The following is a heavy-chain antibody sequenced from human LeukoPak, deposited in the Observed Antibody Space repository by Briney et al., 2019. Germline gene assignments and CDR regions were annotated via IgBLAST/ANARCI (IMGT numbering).Heavy chain of an antibody. D-gene: IGHD6-13*01. Sequence: SETLSLTCAVYGESFSGHYCSWIRQHPGKGLEWIGYIYYSGSTYYNPSLKSRVTISVDTSKNQFSLKLSSVTAADTAVYYCARDRIAAAGNGFDYWGQGTLVTVSS. CDR3: ARDRIAAAGNGFDY. CDR1: GESFSGHY. J-gene: IGHJ4*02. V-gene: IGHV4-31*11. CDR2: IYYSGST.